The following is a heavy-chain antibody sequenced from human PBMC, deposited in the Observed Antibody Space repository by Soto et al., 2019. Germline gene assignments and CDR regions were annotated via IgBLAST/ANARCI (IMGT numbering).Heavy chain of an antibody. CDR2: IYNTGST. D-gene: IGHD5-18*01. J-gene: IGHJ4*02. CDR3: ARSVNRGYSYGYGH. CDR1: GGAITNYY. V-gene: IGHV4-59*01. Sequence: QVQLQESGPGLVRPSETLSLTCSVSGGAITNYYWNWIRPTPGKGLEWIGYIYNTGSTSKNPSLKSRVTLSVDTSKNQLTLNLTSVTAADTAIYYCARSVNRGYSYGYGHWGQGTLVTVSA.